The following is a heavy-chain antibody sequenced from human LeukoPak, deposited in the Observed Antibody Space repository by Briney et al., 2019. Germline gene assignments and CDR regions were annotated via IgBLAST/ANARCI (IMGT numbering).Heavy chain of an antibody. CDR3: AKDLSTSGWILEY. Sequence: GGSLRLPCAASGFTFDDYTMHWVRQAPGKGLEWVSVISWDAGSTVYADSVKGRFTISRDNSKNSLYSQMNSLRTDDTALYYCAKDLSTSGWILEYWGQGTLVTVSS. CDR1: GFTFDDYT. V-gene: IGHV3-43*01. D-gene: IGHD2-2*03. CDR2: ISWDAGST. J-gene: IGHJ4*02.